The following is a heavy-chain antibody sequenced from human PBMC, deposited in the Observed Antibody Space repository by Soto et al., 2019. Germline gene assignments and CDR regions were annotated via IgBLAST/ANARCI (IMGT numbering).Heavy chain of an antibody. Sequence: GGSLRLSCAASGFTFSNAWMSWVRQAPGKGLEWVGRIKSKTDGGTTDYAAPVKGRFTISRDDSKNTLYLQMNSLKTEDTAVYYCTTDFYYDSSGHYYDAFDIWGQGTMVTVSS. V-gene: IGHV3-15*01. D-gene: IGHD3-22*01. CDR1: GFTFSNAW. J-gene: IGHJ3*02. CDR3: TTDFYYDSSGHYYDAFDI. CDR2: IKSKTDGGTT.